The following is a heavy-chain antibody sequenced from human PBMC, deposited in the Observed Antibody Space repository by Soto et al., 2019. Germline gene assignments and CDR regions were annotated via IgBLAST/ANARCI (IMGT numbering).Heavy chain of an antibody. J-gene: IGHJ5*02. CDR2: IYHSGST. CDR1: GGSISSGGYS. CDR3: ARAVHGWFDP. Sequence: SETLSLTCAVSGGSISSGGYSWSWIRQPPGKGLEWIGYIYHSGSTYYNPSLRSRVTISVDRAKNQFSLKLSSVTAADTAVYYGARAVHGWFDPWGQGTRVTVSS. V-gene: IGHV4-30-2*01.